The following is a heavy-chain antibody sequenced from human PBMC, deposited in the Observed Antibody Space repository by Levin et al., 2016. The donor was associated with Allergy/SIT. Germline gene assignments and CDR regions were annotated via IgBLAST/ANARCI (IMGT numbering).Heavy chain of an antibody. CDR2: IYYSGST. V-gene: IGHV4-39*01. CDR3: ARLGGRSGH. J-gene: IGHJ4*02. D-gene: IGHD1-26*01. Sequence: WIRHAPREGLEWIGGIYYSGSTYYNPSLKSRVTISVDTSKNQFSLKLSSVTAADTAVYYCARLGGRSGHWGQGTLVTVSS.